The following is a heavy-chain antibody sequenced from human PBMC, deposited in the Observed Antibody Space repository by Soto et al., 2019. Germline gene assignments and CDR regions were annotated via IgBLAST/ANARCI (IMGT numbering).Heavy chain of an antibody. CDR3: AREFITIFGVALDY. Sequence: GGSLRLSCAASGFTFSSYAMHWVRQAPGKGLEWVAVISYDGSNKYCADSVKGRFTISRDNSKNTLYLQMNSLRAEDTAVYYCAREFITIFGVALDYWGQGTLVTVSS. D-gene: IGHD3-3*01. CDR2: ISYDGSNK. CDR1: GFTFSSYA. J-gene: IGHJ4*02. V-gene: IGHV3-30-3*01.